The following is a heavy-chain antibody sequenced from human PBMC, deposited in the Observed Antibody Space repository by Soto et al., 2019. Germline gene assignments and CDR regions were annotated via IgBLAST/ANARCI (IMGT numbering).Heavy chain of an antibody. Sequence: GESLKISCKGSGYSFTSHWIGWVCQMPGKGLERMGIIYPGDSDTRYSPSFQGQVTISADKSITTTYPQWSSLKASDTAIYYCARLFDTSGWYDYWGQGTLVTVSS. J-gene: IGHJ4*02. CDR1: GYSFTSHW. V-gene: IGHV5-51*01. CDR3: ARLFDTSGWYDY. D-gene: IGHD6-19*01. CDR2: IYPGDSDT.